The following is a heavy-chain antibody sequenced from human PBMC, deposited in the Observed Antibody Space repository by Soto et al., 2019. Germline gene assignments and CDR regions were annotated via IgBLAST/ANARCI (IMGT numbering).Heavy chain of an antibody. V-gene: IGHV3-33*01. Sequence: GGSLRLSCAASGFTFSSYGMHWVRQAPGKGLEWVAVIWYDGSNKYYADSVKGRFTISRDNSKNTLYLQMNSLRAEDTAVYYCATGNDYGDYKLDYWGQGTLVTVSS. CDR2: IWYDGSNK. CDR1: GFTFSSYG. J-gene: IGHJ4*02. CDR3: ATGNDYGDYKLDY. D-gene: IGHD4-17*01.